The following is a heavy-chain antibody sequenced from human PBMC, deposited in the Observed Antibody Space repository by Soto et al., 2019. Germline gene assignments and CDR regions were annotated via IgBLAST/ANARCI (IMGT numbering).Heavy chain of an antibody. CDR2: INSDGSST. J-gene: IGHJ6*03. D-gene: IGHD3-16*01. CDR1: GFTFSSYW. V-gene: IGHV3-74*01. Sequence: GGSLRLSCAASGFTFSSYWMHWVRQAPGKGLVWVSRINSDGSSTSYADSVKGRFTISRDNAKNTLYLQMNSLRAEDTAVYYCARWGVGDGDYVWGVDYYYYMDVWGKGTTVTVSS. CDR3: ARWGVGDGDYVWGVDYYYYMDV.